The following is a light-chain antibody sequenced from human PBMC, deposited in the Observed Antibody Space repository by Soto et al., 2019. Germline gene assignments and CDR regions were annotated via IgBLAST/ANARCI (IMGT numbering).Light chain of an antibody. V-gene: IGLV2-14*03. CDR1: SSDLGDYNY. CDR3: TSYTTTSTYV. J-gene: IGLJ1*01. CDR2: DVS. Sequence: QSVLAQPASVSGSPGQSITISCPGASSDLGDYNYVSWYQQHPGKAPKLMIYDVSSRPSGVSDRFSGSKSGNTASLTISGLQAEDEADYYCTSYTTTSTYVFATGTKVTVL.